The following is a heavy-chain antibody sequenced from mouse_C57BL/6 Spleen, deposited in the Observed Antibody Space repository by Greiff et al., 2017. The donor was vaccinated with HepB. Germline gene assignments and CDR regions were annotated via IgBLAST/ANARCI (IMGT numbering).Heavy chain of an antibody. D-gene: IGHD2-2*01. J-gene: IGHJ2*01. CDR2: IYPGSGST. V-gene: IGHV1-55*01. Sequence: VQLQQPGAELVKPGASVKMSCKASGYTFTSYWITWVKQRPGQGLEWIGDIYPGSGSTNYNEKFKSKATLTVDTSSSTAYMQLSSLTSVDSAVYYCARGGDGYGYFDYWGQGTTLTVSS. CDR1: GYTFTSYW. CDR3: ARGGDGYGYFDY.